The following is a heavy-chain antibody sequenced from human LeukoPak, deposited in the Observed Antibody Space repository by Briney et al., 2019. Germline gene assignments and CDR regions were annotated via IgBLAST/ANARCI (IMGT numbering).Heavy chain of an antibody. CDR1: GYTFTSYD. D-gene: IGHD3-3*01. CDR2: MNPNSGNT. J-gene: IGHJ5*02. CDR3: ARAKRRITIFGVVKRGSAPFDP. V-gene: IGHV1-8*03. Sequence: VASVKVSCKASGYTFTSYDINWVRQATGQGLEWMGWMNPNSGNTGYAQKFQGRVTITRNTSISTAYMELSSLRSEDTAVYYCARAKRRITIFGVVKRGSAPFDPWGQGTLVTVSS.